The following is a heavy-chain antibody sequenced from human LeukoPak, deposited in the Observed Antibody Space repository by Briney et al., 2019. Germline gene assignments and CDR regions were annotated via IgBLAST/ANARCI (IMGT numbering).Heavy chain of an antibody. D-gene: IGHD2-15*01. CDR2: LSRGGSTT. CDR3: ARQQRIRHCSEGVCTEGYYFDY. Sequence: GGSLRLSCAGTGFAFNMFAIDGVRQAPGKGLEWVSGLSRGGSTTNYADSVKGRFTISRDKSQNSVFLQLNSLRPEDTAVYYCARQQRIRHCSEGVCTEGYYFDYWGQGTLVTVSS. V-gene: IGHV3-23*01. J-gene: IGHJ4*02. CDR1: GFAFNMFA.